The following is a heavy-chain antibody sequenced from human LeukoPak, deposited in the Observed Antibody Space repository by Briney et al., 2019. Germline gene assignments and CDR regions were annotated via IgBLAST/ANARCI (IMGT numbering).Heavy chain of an antibody. CDR3: ARVITFGGVDDAFDI. J-gene: IGHJ3*02. D-gene: IGHD3-16*01. CDR1: GYTFSSYG. V-gene: IGHV1-18*01. CDR2: ISAYNGNT. Sequence: ASVKVSCKASGYTFSSYGISWVRQAPGQGLEWMGWISAYNGNTNYAQKFQGRVTMTTDTSTSTAYMELRSLRSDDTAVYYCARVITFGGVDDAFDIWGQGTMVTVSS.